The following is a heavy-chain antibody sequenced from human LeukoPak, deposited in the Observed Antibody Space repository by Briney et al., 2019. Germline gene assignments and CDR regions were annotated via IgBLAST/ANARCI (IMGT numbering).Heavy chain of an antibody. D-gene: IGHD6-13*01. J-gene: IGHJ6*04. CDR3: ARMPEAAGYPMDV. CDR1: RYTFTGYY. Sequence: ASVKVSCKASRYTFTGYYMHWVRQAPGQGLEWMGWINPNSGGTNYAQKFQGWVTMTRDTSISTAYMELSRLRSDDTAVYYCARMPEAAGYPMDVWGKGTTVTISS. V-gene: IGHV1-2*04. CDR2: INPNSGGT.